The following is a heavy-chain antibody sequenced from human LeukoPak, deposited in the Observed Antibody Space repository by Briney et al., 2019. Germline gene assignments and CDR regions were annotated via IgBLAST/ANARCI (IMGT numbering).Heavy chain of an antibody. CDR3: ARDWHYYDSSGYFDY. D-gene: IGHD3-22*01. CDR1: GFTFSSYA. V-gene: IGHV3-30-3*01. CDR2: ISYDGSNK. J-gene: IGHJ4*02. Sequence: GSLRPSCAASGFTFSSYAMHWVRQAPGKGLEWVAVISYDGSNKYYADSVKGRFTISRDNSKNTLYLQMNSLRAEDTAVYYCARDWHYYDSSGYFDYWGQGTLVPLSS.